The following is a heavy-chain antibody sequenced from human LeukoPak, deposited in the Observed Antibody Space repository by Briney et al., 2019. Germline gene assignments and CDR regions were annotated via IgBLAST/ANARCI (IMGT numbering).Heavy chain of an antibody. CDR3: ARDYYFGSGTYSGFDY. CDR1: GGSLSSYY. CDR2: IYYSGST. D-gene: IGHD3-10*01. J-gene: IGHJ4*02. Sequence: KPSETLTLTCTVSGGSLSSYYWTWVWQPPGKGLEWIGYIYYSGSTNYNPSLKSRLTISVDTSKNQFSLRLSSVTAADTAVYYCARDYYFGSGTYSGFDYWGQGTLVTVSS. V-gene: IGHV4-59*01.